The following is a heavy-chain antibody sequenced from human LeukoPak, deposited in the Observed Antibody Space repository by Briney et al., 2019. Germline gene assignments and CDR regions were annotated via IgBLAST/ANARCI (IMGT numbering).Heavy chain of an antibody. Sequence: SETLSLTCTASGGSMSPLYWGWIRQPPGKGLEFIGYIFYSGSVNLNPSLKSRVTLSVDTSKNQISLKLNSVTAADTALYYCARGGVAAKYYFDFWGQGTLVTVSS. CDR1: GGSMSPLY. V-gene: IGHV4-59*11. D-gene: IGHD3-10*01. CDR2: IFYSGSV. J-gene: IGHJ4*02. CDR3: ARGGVAAKYYFDF.